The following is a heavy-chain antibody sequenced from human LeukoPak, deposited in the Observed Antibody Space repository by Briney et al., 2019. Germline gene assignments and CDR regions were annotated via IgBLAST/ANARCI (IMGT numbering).Heavy chain of an antibody. CDR3: ARGDTLPGGLDP. D-gene: IGHD1-26*01. J-gene: IGHJ5*02. CDR2: ISWNSGSI. V-gene: IGHV3-9*01. CDR1: GFTFDDYA. Sequence: GRSLRLSCAASGFTFDDYAMHWVRQAPGKGLEWVSGISWNSGSIGYADSVNGRFTISRDNAKNSLYLQMNSLRAEDTAVYYCARGDTLPGGLDPWGQGTLVTVSS.